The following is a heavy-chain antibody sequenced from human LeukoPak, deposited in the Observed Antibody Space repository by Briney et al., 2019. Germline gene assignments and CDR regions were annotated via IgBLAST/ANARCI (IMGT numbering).Heavy chain of an antibody. CDR3: AKSMRTYYYYVLDV. Sequence: GGSLRLSCADSGFSFSNYAMSWVRQAPGKGLEWVSAISGSGGSTYHADSVKGRFTISRDNSKNTLYLQMNSLRAEDTAVYYCAKSMRTYYYYVLDVWGQGATVTGSS. CDR2: ISGSGGST. J-gene: IGHJ6*02. CDR1: GFSFSNYA. D-gene: IGHD2-8*01. V-gene: IGHV3-23*01.